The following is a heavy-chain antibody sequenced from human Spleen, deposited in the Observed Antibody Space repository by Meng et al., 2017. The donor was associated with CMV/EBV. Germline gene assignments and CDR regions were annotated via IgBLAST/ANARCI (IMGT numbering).Heavy chain of an antibody. J-gene: IGHJ3*02. D-gene: IGHD2-15*01. CDR1: GFSVNSNF. CDR3: ARSGIGDAFDI. CDR2: IYTGGIT. V-gene: IGHV3-53*01. Sequence: GSLKISCAASGFSVNSNFMNWVRQAPGKGLEWVSVIYTGGITYYADSVKGRFTISRDNSKNTVHLQMNNLRAEDTAVYYCARSGIGDAFDIWGQGTMVTVSS.